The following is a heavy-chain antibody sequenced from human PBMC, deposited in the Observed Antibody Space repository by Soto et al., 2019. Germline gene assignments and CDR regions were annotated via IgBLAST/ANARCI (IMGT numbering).Heavy chain of an antibody. CDR1: GYTFTSYA. Sequence: QVQLVQSGAEVKKPGASVKVSCKASGYTFTSYAMHWVRQAPGQRLEWMGWINAGNGNTKYSQKFQGRVTITRDTSASTAYMELSSLRSEDTAVYFCARGVGSGLSDYWGQGTLFNVSS. CDR2: INAGNGNT. D-gene: IGHD1-26*01. J-gene: IGHJ4*02. V-gene: IGHV1-3*01. CDR3: ARGVGSGLSDY.